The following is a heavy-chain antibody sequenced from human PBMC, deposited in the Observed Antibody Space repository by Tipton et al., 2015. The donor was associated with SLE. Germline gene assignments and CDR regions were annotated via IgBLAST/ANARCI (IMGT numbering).Heavy chain of an antibody. D-gene: IGHD7-27*01. CDR3: ARDRVTGVYWYFDL. J-gene: IGHJ2*01. CDR2: IYTSGST. Sequence: LRLSCTVSGGSISSGSYYWSWIRQPAGKGLEWIGRIYTSGSTNYNPSLKSRVTISVDTPKTRFSLKLSSVTAADTAVYYCARDRVTGVYWYFDLWGRGTLVTVSS. V-gene: IGHV4-61*02. CDR1: GGSISSGSYY.